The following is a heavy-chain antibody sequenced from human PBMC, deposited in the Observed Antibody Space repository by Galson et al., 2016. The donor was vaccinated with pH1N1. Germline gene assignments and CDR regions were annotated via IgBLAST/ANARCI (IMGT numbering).Heavy chain of an antibody. CDR2: IDPRDGTT. CDR1: GYSVTRYY. V-gene: IGHV1-46*01. Sequence: SVKVSCKAAGYSVTRYYMHWVRQAPGQGLEWMGIIDPRDGTTTYSEKFQGRISLTRDTSTNSVYMELTTLRPDDSATYFCARRYFLDYWGQGTLVTVSS. CDR3: ARRYFLDY. J-gene: IGHJ4*02.